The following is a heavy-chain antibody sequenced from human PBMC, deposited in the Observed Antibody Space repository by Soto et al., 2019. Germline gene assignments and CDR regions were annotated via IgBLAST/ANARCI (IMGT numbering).Heavy chain of an antibody. CDR3: AAGGGGSRY. V-gene: IGHV1-3*05. Sequence: QVQLVQSGAEEKKPGASVKVSCKASGYTFISYAMHWVRQAPGQSLEWMGWINPGNGDTKYSQTLQGRVTLTRDTSASTAYMELTSLSYDDTSVYYCAAGGGGSRYWGQGTLVTVSS. D-gene: IGHD2-15*01. J-gene: IGHJ4*02. CDR1: GYTFISYA. CDR2: INPGNGDT.